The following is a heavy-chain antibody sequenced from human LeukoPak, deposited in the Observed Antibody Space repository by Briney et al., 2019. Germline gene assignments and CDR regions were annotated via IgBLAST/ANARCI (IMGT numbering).Heavy chain of an antibody. Sequence: GGSLRLSCTAAGFTFSSFWMTWVRQAPGKGLEWVANIRQDGSEKYYVDSVKGRFTFSRDNAKNSLYLQMNSLRAEDTAVYYCARDARGDGFDVWGQGTMVTVSS. J-gene: IGHJ3*01. V-gene: IGHV3-7*04. CDR1: GFTFSSFW. CDR2: IRQDGSEK. D-gene: IGHD3-10*01. CDR3: ARDARGDGFDV.